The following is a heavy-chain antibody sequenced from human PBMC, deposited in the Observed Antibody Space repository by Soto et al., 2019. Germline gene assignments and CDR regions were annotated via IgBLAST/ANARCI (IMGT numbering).Heavy chain of an antibody. Sequence: LGESLKISCKGSGYSFPTYWLAWVRQTPGRGLEYMGIIYPGDSDSRYSPAFQGQVTISADKSINTAYLQWTSLKASDTAIYYCARSRVSTPRLEDPFDIWGQGTMVTVSS. J-gene: IGHJ3*02. CDR2: IYPGDSDS. V-gene: IGHV5-51*01. CDR3: ARSRVSTPRLEDPFDI. CDR1: GYSFPTYW. D-gene: IGHD5-12*01.